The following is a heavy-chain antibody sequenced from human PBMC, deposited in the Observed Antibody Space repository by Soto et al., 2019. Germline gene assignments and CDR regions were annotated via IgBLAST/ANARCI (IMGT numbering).Heavy chain of an antibody. CDR3: ARDAVAGYNPPYGTDV. Sequence: SETLSLTCTVSGGSISSYYWSWIRQPPGKGLEWIGFISDSGSTNHNPSLKSRATISVDTSRNQFSLTLRFVTAADTAVYYCARDAVAGYNPPYGTDVWGQGTTVTVSS. J-gene: IGHJ6*02. D-gene: IGHD6-19*01. CDR2: ISDSGST. CDR1: GGSISSYY. V-gene: IGHV4-59*01.